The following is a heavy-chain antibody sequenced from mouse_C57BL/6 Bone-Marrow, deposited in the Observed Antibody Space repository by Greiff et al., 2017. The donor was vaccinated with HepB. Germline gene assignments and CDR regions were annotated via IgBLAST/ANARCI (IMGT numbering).Heavy chain of an antibody. Sequence: EVQLVESGGGLVQSGRSLRLSCATSGFTFSDFYMEWVRQAPGKGLEWIAASRNKANDYTTEYSASVKGRFIVSRDTSQSILYLQMNALRAEDTAIYYCARDVMVTGGDYAMDYWGQGTSVTVSS. CDR2: SRNKANDYTT. J-gene: IGHJ4*01. V-gene: IGHV7-1*01. CDR3: ARDVMVTGGDYAMDY. D-gene: IGHD2-1*01. CDR1: GFTFSDFY.